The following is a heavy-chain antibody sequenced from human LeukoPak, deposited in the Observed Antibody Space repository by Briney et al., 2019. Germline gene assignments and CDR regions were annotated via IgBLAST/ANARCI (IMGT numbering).Heavy chain of an antibody. Sequence: GGSLRLSCAASGFTFSSYPMTWVRQAPGKGLDWVSTISDSGYSTYYADPVKGRFTIPRDHSKNTLYLQMNSLRADDTAAYYCATGNTRYYFEYWGQGTLVSVSS. CDR1: GFTFSSYP. J-gene: IGHJ4*02. CDR3: ATGNTRYYFEY. V-gene: IGHV3-23*01. CDR2: ISDSGYST. D-gene: IGHD2/OR15-2a*01.